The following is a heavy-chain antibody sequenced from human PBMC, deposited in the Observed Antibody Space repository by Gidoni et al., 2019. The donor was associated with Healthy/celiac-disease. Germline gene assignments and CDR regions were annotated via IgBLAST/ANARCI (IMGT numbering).Heavy chain of an antibody. CDR2: IEYSGST. D-gene: IGHD5-18*01. Sequence: QVQLQESGPGLVKPSETLSLTRQPPGKGLEWIWYIEYSGSTNYNPSRKLRVTISVDTSKNQFSLKLSSVTVADTAVYYCARRIDYSYGSRLSYYYYYGMDVWGQGTTVTVSS. CDR3: ARRIDYSYGSRLSYYYYYGMDV. J-gene: IGHJ6*02. V-gene: IGHV4-59*08.